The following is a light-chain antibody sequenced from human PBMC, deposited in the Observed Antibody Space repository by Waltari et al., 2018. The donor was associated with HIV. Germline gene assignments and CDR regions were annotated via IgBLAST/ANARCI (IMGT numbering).Light chain of an antibody. CDR3: SSYAGSNIVT. CDR1: SSDAGGYNY. Sequence: QSALTQPPSASGSPGQSVTISCTGTSSDAGGYNYVSWYQQHPGNAPKLMIYEVTKRPSGVPDRFSGSKSGNTASLTVSGLQAEDEADYYCSSYAGSNIVTFGGGTKLTVL. CDR2: EVT. V-gene: IGLV2-8*01. J-gene: IGLJ2*01.